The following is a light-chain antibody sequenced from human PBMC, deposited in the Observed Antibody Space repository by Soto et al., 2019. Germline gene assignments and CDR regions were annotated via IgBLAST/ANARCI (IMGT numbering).Light chain of an antibody. Sequence: QSVLTQPPSASASPGQSVTISCTGTNNDIGGYNYVSWYQHHPGKAPQLIISDVTKRPSGVLDRFSGSKSGNTASLTVAGLQTYDEAEYFCSSYAGSSNLVFGTGTKLTVL. CDR3: SSYAGSSNLV. CDR1: NNDIGGYNY. CDR2: DVT. V-gene: IGLV2-8*01. J-gene: IGLJ2*01.